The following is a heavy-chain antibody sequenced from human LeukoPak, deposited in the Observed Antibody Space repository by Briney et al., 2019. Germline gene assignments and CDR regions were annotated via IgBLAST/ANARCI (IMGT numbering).Heavy chain of an antibody. V-gene: IGHV4-59*08. CDR1: GESFSGNF. J-gene: IGHJ3*02. Sequence: SETLSLTCAVSGESFSGNFWTWIRQSPGKGLEWIGYIYYSGSTNYNPSLKSRVTISVDTSKNQFSLKLSSVTAADTAVYYCARRELRFAFDIWGQGTMVTVSS. CDR2: IYYSGST. CDR3: ARRELRFAFDI. D-gene: IGHD1-7*01.